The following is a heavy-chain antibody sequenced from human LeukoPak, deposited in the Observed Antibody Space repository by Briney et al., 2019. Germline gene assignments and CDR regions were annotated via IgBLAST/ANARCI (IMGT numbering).Heavy chain of an antibody. V-gene: IGHV3-23*01. Sequence: GGSLRLSCAASGFTVSSNYMSWVRQAPGKGLEWVSAISGSGGSTYYADSVKGRFTISRDNSKNTLYLQMNSLRAEDTAVYYCAKGGAVAAVRNWFDPWGQGTLVTVSS. CDR3: AKGGAVAAVRNWFDP. CDR1: GFTVSSNY. J-gene: IGHJ5*02. D-gene: IGHD6-19*01. CDR2: ISGSGGST.